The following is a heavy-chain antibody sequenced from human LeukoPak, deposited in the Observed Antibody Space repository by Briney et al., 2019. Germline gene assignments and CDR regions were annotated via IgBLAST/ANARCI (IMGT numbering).Heavy chain of an antibody. D-gene: IGHD3-3*01. CDR1: GGSISSYY. Sequence: SETLSLTCTVSGGSISSYYWSWIRQPPGKGLEWIGYIYYSGSTNYNPSLKSRVTISVDTSKNQFSLKLSSVTAADTAVYYCARRRGPHVGRMEWGQGTQVTVSS. J-gene: IGHJ4*02. CDR3: ARRRGPHVGRME. CDR2: IYYSGST. V-gene: IGHV4-59*08.